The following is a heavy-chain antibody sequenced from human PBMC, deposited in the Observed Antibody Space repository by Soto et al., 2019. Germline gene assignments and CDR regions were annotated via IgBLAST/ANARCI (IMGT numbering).Heavy chain of an antibody. D-gene: IGHD6-13*01. Sequence: SETLSLTCTVSGGSISSGGYYWSWIRQHPGKGLEWIGYIYYSGSTYYNPSLKSRVTISVDTSKNQFSLKLSSVTAADTAAYYCARDPGTAPGYWGQGTLVTVSS. V-gene: IGHV4-31*03. J-gene: IGHJ4*02. CDR3: ARDPGTAPGY. CDR1: GGSISSGGYY. CDR2: IYYSGST.